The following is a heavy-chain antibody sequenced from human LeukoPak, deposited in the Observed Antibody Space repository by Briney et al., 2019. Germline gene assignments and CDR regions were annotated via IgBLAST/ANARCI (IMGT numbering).Heavy chain of an antibody. J-gene: IGHJ4*02. Sequence: PGGSLRLSCAASGFAFSTYWMSWVRQAPGKGLEWVANIKQDGSEKHYVDSVKGRLTISRDNAKNSLYLQMNSLRAEDTAVYYCARESGSGWAYFDYWGQGTLVTVSS. D-gene: IGHD6-19*01. V-gene: IGHV3-7*01. CDR1: GFAFSTYW. CDR3: ARESGSGWAYFDY. CDR2: IKQDGSEK.